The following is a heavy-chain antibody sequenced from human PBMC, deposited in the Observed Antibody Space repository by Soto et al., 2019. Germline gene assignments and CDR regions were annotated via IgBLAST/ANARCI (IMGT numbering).Heavy chain of an antibody. CDR1: GFTFDDYA. V-gene: IGHV3-9*01. CDR2: ISWNSGSI. CDR3: AKGLYGSGSPSTPFDY. Sequence: PGESLKISCAASGFTFDDYAMHWVRQAPGKGLEWVSGISWNSGSIGYADSVKGRFTISRDNAKNSLYLQMNSLRAEDTALYYCAKGLYGSGSPSTPFDYWGQGTLVTVSS. J-gene: IGHJ4*02. D-gene: IGHD3-10*01.